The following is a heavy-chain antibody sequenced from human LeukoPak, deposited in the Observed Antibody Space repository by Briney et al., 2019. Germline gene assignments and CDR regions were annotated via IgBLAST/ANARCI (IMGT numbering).Heavy chain of an antibody. J-gene: IGHJ6*03. CDR2: IKQHGSEK. V-gene: IGHV3-7*01. CDR3: AREGGYSYGKSYYFYMDV. D-gene: IGHD5-18*01. Sequence: PGGSLRLSCAASGFTFSSYWMSWVRQAPGRGLEWVANIKQHGSEKYYVDSVKGRFTISRDNAKNSLYLQMNSLRAEDTAVYYCAREGGYSYGKSYYFYMDVWGKGTTVTASS. CDR1: GFTFSSYW.